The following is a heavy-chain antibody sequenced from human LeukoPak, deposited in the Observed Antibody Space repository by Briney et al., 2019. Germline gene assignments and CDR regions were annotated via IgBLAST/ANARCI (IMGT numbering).Heavy chain of an antibody. Sequence: GGSLRLSCAASGFTFSSYAMSWVRQAPGKGLEWVSAISGSGGSTYYADSVKGRFTISRDNSKNTLYLQMNSLRAEDTAVYYXAKXPYSSGGGIFDYWGQGTLVTVSS. D-gene: IGHD6-19*01. CDR2: ISGSGGST. J-gene: IGHJ4*02. V-gene: IGHV3-23*01. CDR3: AKXPYSSGGGIFDY. CDR1: GFTFSSYA.